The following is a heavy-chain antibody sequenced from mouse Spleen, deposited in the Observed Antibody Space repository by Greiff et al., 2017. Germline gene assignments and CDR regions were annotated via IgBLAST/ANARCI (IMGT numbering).Heavy chain of an antibody. CDR3: ARNSLITTVVEVYAMDY. D-gene: IGHD1-1*01. Sequence: EVQLQQSVAELVRPGASVKLSCTASGFNIKNTYMHWVKQRPEQGLEWIGRIDPANGNTKYAPKFQGKATITADTSSNTAYLQLSSLTSEDTAIYYCARNSLITTVVEVYAMDYWGQGTSVTVSS. CDR2: IDPANGNT. CDR1: GFNIKNTY. V-gene: IGHV14-3*01. J-gene: IGHJ4*01.